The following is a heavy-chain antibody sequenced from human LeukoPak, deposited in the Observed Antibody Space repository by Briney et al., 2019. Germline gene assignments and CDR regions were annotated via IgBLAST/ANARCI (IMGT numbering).Heavy chain of an antibody. CDR2: ISSSSSYT. CDR3: ARLLPPIVATSHWFDP. D-gene: IGHD5-12*01. V-gene: IGHV3-11*06. CDR1: GFTFSDYY. Sequence: KPGGSLRLSCAASGFTFSDYYMSWIRQAPGKGLEWVSYISSSSSYTNYADSVKGRFTISRDNAKNSLYLQMNSLRAEDTAVYYCARLLPPIVATSHWFDPWGQGTLATVSS. J-gene: IGHJ5*02.